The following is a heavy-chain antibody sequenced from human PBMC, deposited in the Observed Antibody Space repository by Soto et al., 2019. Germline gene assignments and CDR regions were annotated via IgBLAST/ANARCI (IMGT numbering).Heavy chain of an antibody. V-gene: IGHV1-69*13. J-gene: IGHJ3*02. CDR3: AREAYDSSGSPVSAAFDI. Sequence: GASVKVSCKASGGTFSSYAISWVRQAPGQGLEWMGGIIPIFGTANYAQKFQGRVTITADESTSTAYMELSSLRSEDTAVYYCAREAYDSSGSPVSAAFDIWGQGRMVTVSS. CDR2: IIPIFGTA. CDR1: GGTFSSYA. D-gene: IGHD3-22*01.